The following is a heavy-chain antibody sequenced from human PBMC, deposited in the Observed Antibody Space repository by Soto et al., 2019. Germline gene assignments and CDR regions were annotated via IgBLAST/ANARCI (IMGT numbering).Heavy chain of an antibody. CDR1: GFTFSSYD. CDR2: IGTAGDT. V-gene: IGHV3-13*01. Sequence: EVQLVESGGGLVQPGGSLRLSCAASGFTFSSYDMHWVRQATGKGLEWVSAIGTAGDTYYPGSVKGRFTISRENAKNSWYLQMNSLRAGDTAVYYCGRAGVYGSFDIWGQGTMVTVSS. D-gene: IGHD4-17*01. J-gene: IGHJ3*02. CDR3: GRAGVYGSFDI.